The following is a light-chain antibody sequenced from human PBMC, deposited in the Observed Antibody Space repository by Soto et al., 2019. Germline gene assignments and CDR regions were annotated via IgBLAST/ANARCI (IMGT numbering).Light chain of an antibody. CDR2: GAS. CDR3: QQRSNWPIT. CDR1: QSISRS. V-gene: IGKV3-11*01. Sequence: EIVLTQSPAILSVSPGERATLSSRASQSISRSLAWYQQKPGQAPRLLIYGASNRATGIPARFSGSGSGTDFTLTISSLEPEDFAVYYCQQRSNWPITFGQGTRLRL. J-gene: IGKJ5*01.